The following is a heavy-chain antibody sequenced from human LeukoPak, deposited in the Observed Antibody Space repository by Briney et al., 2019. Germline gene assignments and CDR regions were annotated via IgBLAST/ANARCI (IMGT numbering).Heavy chain of an antibody. V-gene: IGHV3-15*01. Sequence: GGSLRLSCAGSGFYFINSWISWVRQPPGKGLEWVGHIKRKSDDETTNYAAPVKGRFSISRDDSKNTVYLQMNSLRIEDTGVYYCTTSGGNWDYFDYWGQGTLVTVPS. CDR1: GFYFINSW. CDR3: TTSGGNWDYFDY. CDR2: IKRKSDDETT. D-gene: IGHD7-27*01. J-gene: IGHJ4*02.